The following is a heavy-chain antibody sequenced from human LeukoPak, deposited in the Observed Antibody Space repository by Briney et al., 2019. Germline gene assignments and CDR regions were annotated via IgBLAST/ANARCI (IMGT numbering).Heavy chain of an antibody. CDR1: GYTFTGYY. CDR2: INPNSGGT. CDR3: ARVKYYDILTEPEYYMDV. J-gene: IGHJ6*03. Sequence: ASVKVSCKASGYTFTGYYMHWVRQAPGQGLEWMGWINPNSGGTNYAQKFQGRVTMTRDTSISTAYMELSRLRSDDTAVYYCARVKYYDILTEPEYYMDVWGKGTTVTVSS. D-gene: IGHD3-9*01. V-gene: IGHV1-2*02.